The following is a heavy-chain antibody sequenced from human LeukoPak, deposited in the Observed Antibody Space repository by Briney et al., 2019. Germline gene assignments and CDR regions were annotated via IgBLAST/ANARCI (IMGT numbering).Heavy chain of an antibody. D-gene: IGHD2-8*02. Sequence: GGSLRLSCAASGFTFSNYWMHWVRQPPGKGLEWVSSIFPSGGEIHYADSVRGRFTISRDNSKSTLSLQMNSLRAEDTAIYYCATYRQVLLPFESWGQGTLVTVSS. V-gene: IGHV3-23*01. CDR1: GFTFSNYW. CDR3: ATYRQVLLPFES. CDR2: IFPSGGEI. J-gene: IGHJ4*02.